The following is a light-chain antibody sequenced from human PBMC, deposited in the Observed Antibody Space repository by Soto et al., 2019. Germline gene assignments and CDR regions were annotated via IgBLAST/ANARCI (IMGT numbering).Light chain of an antibody. J-gene: IGKJ3*01. CDR1: EAVNTR. V-gene: IGKV1-12*01. CDR2: AAF. Sequence: MQMTQCPSSVSASVGDRVTXSCRASEAVNTRIAWYQQTPANAPKLLXSAAFILQSGVPSRFSGSGSATKFTLTIASLQPDDFATYYGQQYETFSGTFGPGTKVDIK. CDR3: QQYETFSGT.